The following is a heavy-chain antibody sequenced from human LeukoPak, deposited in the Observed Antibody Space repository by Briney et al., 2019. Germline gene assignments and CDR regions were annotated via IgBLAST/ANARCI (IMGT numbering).Heavy chain of an antibody. CDR1: GGSFSGYY. CDR3: ARPFGYDSSGYFDY. V-gene: IGHV4-34*01. J-gene: IGHJ4*02. CDR2: INHSGST. D-gene: IGHD3-22*01. Sequence: SETLSLTCAVYGGSFSGYYWSWIRQPPGKGLEWIGEINHSGSTKYNPSLKSRVTISVDTSKNQFSLKLSSVTAADTAVYYCARPFGYDSSGYFDYWGQGTLVTVSS.